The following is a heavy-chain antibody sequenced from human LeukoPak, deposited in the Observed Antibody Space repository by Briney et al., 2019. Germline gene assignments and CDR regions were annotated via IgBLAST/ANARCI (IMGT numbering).Heavy chain of an antibody. CDR1: GSTFTSYA. Sequence: GRSMRPACAVSGSTFTSYAMSWVRQAHGKVLEWVSATRGSGGSTYYADSVKGRFTISTDNTKDSLYLQMNSLRAEDTDVYYCAKSGLRYFDWSNSSNFDYWGQGTLVTVSS. V-gene: IGHV3-23*01. J-gene: IGHJ4*02. CDR2: TRGSGGST. D-gene: IGHD3-9*01. CDR3: AKSGLRYFDWSNSSNFDY.